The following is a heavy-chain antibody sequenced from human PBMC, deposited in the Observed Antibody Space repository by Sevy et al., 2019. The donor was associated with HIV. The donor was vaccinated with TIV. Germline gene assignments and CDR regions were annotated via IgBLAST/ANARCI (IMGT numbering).Heavy chain of an antibody. CDR1: GFTFSSYA. CDR3: ERVTLGSEYKH. CDR2: ISYDGSNK. Sequence: GGCLRLSCAASGFTFSSYAMHCVRQAPGKGLEWVAVISYDGSNKYYADSVKGRFTISRDNSKNTLYLQMNSLRADDTAVYYCERVTLGSEYKHWGQGTLVTVSS. V-gene: IGHV3-30-3*01. D-gene: IGHD1-20*01. J-gene: IGHJ4*03.